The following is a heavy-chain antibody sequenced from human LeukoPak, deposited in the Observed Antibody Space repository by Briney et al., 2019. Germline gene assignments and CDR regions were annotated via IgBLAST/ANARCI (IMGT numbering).Heavy chain of an antibody. J-gene: IGHJ5*02. CDR2: IYYSGST. CDR1: GGSISSYY. V-gene: IGHV4-59*12. D-gene: IGHD3-9*01. Sequence: PSETLSLTCTVSGGSISSYYWSWIRQPPGKGLEWIGYIYYSGSTNYNPSLKSRVTISVDTSKNQFSLKLSSVTAADTAVYYCARDYFDRLLNWFDPWGQGTLVTVSS. CDR3: ARDYFDRLLNWFDP.